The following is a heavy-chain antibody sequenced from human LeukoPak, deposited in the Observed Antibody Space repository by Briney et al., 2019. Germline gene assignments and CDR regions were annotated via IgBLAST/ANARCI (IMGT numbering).Heavy chain of an antibody. CDR2: ITANGDRT. CDR3: ARDGSGSYYDRSAFDI. CDR1: GFTFSSHV. J-gene: IGHJ3*02. Sequence: GGSLRLSCVASGFTFSSHVMTWVRQVPGQGLEWVSSITANGDRTYYTDSVQGRSIVSRDSSKDTLYLDMNSLRADDTAVYYCARDGSGSYYDRSAFDIWGQGTMVTVSS. V-gene: IGHV3-23*01. D-gene: IGHD1-26*01.